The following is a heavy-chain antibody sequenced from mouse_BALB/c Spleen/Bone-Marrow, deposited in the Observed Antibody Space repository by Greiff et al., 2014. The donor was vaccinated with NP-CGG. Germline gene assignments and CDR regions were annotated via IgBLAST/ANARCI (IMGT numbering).Heavy chain of an antibody. CDR2: ISPGTGSI. CDR3: SYYGNTFDY. CDR1: GYTFTDHA. D-gene: IGHD1-1*01. J-gene: IGHJ2*01. Sequence: VQLQQSDAELVKPGASVKISCKASGYTFTDHAIHWVKQKPEQGLEWIGYISPGTGSIKYNEKFKDKVTLTADKSSSTAYMQLNSLTSEDSTVYFCSYYGNTFDYWGQGTTLTVSS. V-gene: IGHV1S53*01.